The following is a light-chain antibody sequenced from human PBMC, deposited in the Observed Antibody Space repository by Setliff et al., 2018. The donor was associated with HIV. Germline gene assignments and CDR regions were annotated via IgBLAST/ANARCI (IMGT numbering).Light chain of an antibody. CDR3: SSFTTTNTPAV. Sequence: QSALTQPASVSGSPGQSIAISCTGASSDIGTYNYVSWYQQHPGKAPKLIIYDVVNRPSGVSDRFSGSKSGSTASLTISGLQAEDEADYYCSSFTTTNTPAVVGAGTKVTV. V-gene: IGLV2-14*01. CDR1: SSDIGTYNY. J-gene: IGLJ1*01. CDR2: DVV.